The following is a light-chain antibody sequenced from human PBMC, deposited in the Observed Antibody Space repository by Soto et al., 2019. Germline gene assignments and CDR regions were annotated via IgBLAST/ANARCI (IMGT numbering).Light chain of an antibody. J-gene: IGKJ4*01. Sequence: EIVWTQSPGTLSLSPGERATLSCRASQSGSSSYLAWYQQKPGQAPRLLIYGASSRDTGIPDKFSGSGSGTDFTLTISRLEPEDFAVYYCQQYGSSLPLTFGGGTKVEIK. CDR2: GAS. V-gene: IGKV3-20*01. CDR1: QSGSSSY. CDR3: QQYGSSLPLT.